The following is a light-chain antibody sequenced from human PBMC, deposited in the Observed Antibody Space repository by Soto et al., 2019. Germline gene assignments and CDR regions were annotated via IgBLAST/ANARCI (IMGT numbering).Light chain of an antibody. Sequence: QSVLTQPPSASGTPGQRVTISCSGSSSNIGSNTVNWYQQLPKTAPKLLIYSNNQLPSGVPDRFSGSKSGTSASLAISGLQSEDEADFYCAAWDDSLNGLVFGGGTKLTVL. CDR1: SSNIGSNT. CDR2: SNN. J-gene: IGLJ2*01. V-gene: IGLV1-44*01. CDR3: AAWDDSLNGLV.